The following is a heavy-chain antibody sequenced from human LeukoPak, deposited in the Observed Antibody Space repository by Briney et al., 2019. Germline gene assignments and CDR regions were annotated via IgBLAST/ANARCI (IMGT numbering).Heavy chain of an antibody. D-gene: IGHD5-12*01. Sequence: SETLSLTCTVSGSSISSSSYYWGWIRQPPGKGLEWIGSIYYSGSTNYNPSLKSRVTISVDTSKNQFSLKLSSVTAADTAVYYCARDRGVATIFDYYYGMDVWGQGTTVTVSS. CDR3: ARDRGVATIFDYYYGMDV. J-gene: IGHJ6*02. CDR2: IYYSGST. CDR1: GSSISSSSYY. V-gene: IGHV4-39*07.